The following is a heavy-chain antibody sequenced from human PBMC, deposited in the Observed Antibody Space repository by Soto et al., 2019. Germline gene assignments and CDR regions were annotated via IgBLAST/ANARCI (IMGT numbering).Heavy chain of an antibody. V-gene: IGHV4-31*03. CDR3: ARVTFVYDSSGYNHFDY. CDR2: IYYSGST. Sequence: QVQLQESGPGLVKPSQTLSLTCTVSGGSISSGGYYWSWLRQHPGKGLEWIGYIYYSGSTYYNPSLKSRVTISVDTSKNQFSLQLSSVAAADTAVYYCARVTFVYDSSGYNHFDYWGQGTLVTVSS. J-gene: IGHJ4*02. CDR1: GGSISSGGYY. D-gene: IGHD3-22*01.